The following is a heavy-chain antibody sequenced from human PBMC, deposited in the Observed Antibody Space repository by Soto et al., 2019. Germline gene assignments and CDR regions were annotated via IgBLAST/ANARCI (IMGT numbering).Heavy chain of an antibody. V-gene: IGHV3-23*01. Sequence: PGGSLRLSCAASGFTFSSYAMSWVRQAPGKGLEWVSAISGSGGSTYYADSAKGRFTISRDNSKNTLYLQMNSLRAEDTAVYYCAKARAQYYDFWSGYPVDYWGQGTLVTVSS. D-gene: IGHD3-3*01. CDR1: GFTFSSYA. CDR3: AKARAQYYDFWSGYPVDY. CDR2: ISGSGGST. J-gene: IGHJ4*02.